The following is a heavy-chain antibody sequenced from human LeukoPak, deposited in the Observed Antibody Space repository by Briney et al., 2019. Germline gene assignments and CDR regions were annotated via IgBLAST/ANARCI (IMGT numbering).Heavy chain of an antibody. Sequence: ASVKVSCKASGYTFTGYYMRWVRQAPGQGLEWMGWINPNSGDTNYAQKFQGRVTMTRDTSISTAYMELSRLRSDDTAVYYCARYRNPGSWSGYWFDTWGQGILVTVSS. J-gene: IGHJ5*02. CDR3: ARYRNPGSWSGYWFDT. D-gene: IGHD6-13*01. V-gene: IGHV1-2*02. CDR2: INPNSGDT. CDR1: GYTFTGYY.